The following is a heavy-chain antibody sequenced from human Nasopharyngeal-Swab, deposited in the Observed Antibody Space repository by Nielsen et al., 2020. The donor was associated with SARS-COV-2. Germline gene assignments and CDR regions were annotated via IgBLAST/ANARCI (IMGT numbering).Heavy chain of an antibody. CDR3: ARDGALRYFDQHYYFDY. Sequence: GSLRLSCAASGFTFSSYSMNWVRQAPGKGLEWVSYISSSSSTIYYADSVKGRFTISRDNAKNSLYLQMNSLRDEDTAVYYCARDGALRYFDQHYYFDYWGQGTLVTVSS. D-gene: IGHD3-9*01. V-gene: IGHV3-48*02. CDR1: GFTFSSYS. J-gene: IGHJ4*02. CDR2: ISSSSSTI.